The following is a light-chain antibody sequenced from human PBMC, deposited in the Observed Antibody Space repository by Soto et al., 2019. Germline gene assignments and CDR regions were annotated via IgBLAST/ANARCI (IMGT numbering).Light chain of an antibody. V-gene: IGKV3-11*01. Sequence: EIVLTQSPATLSLSPGERATLSCRASQSVSSYLAWYQQKPGQAPRLLIYDASNRATGIPARFSGSGSGTDFTPTISSLEPEDFAVYYCQQRSNWPPWTFGQGTKVESK. CDR2: DAS. CDR1: QSVSSY. J-gene: IGKJ1*01. CDR3: QQRSNWPPWT.